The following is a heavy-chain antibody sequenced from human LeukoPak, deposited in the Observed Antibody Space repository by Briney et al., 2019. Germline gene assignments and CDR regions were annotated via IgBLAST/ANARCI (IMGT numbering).Heavy chain of an antibody. D-gene: IGHD4-17*01. CDR2: IIPIFGTA. V-gene: IGHV1-69*13. CDR1: GGTFSSYA. Sequence: GASVKVSCKASGGTFSSYAISWVRQAPGQGLEWMRGIIPIFGTANYAQKFQDRVTITADESTSTAYMELSSLRSEDTAVYYCARNGVYGDYATVAYFDYWGQGTLVTVSS. J-gene: IGHJ4*02. CDR3: ARNGVYGDYATVAYFDY.